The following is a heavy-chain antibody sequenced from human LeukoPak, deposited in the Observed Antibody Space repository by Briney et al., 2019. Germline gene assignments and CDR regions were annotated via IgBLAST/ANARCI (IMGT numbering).Heavy chain of an antibody. Sequence: SQTLSLTCTVSGGSISSGGYYWSWIRQHPGKGLEWIGYIFYSGTTYYNPSLKSRVTISVDTSKNQFSLKLSSVTAADTAVYYCARDQAVATTGWFDPWGQGILVTVSS. V-gene: IGHV4-31*03. CDR3: ARDQAVATTGWFDP. J-gene: IGHJ5*02. D-gene: IGHD6-19*01. CDR1: GGSISSGGYY. CDR2: IFYSGTT.